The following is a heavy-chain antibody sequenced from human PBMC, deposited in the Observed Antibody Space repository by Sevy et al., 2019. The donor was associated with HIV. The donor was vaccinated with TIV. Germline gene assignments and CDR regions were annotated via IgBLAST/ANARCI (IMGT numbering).Heavy chain of an antibody. CDR2: ISGSGGST. Sequence: GGSLRLSCADSGLTLSSYAMSWVRQAPGKGLEWVSAISGSGGSTYYADSVKGRFTISRDNSKNTLYLQMNSLRAEDTAVYYCAKDLAGGYYYGMDVWGQGTTVTVSS. V-gene: IGHV3-23*01. CDR3: AKDLAGGYYYGMDV. D-gene: IGHD3-10*01. CDR1: GLTLSSYA. J-gene: IGHJ6*02.